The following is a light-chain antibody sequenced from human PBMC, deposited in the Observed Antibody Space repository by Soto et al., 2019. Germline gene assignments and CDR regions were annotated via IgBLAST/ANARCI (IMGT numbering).Light chain of an antibody. CDR3: QHYLYSSLT. Sequence: EIVLTQSPGTLSLSPGERATLSCRASQSVSGNYSAWYQQKPGQAPRLIIYGASIGATGIPDRLRGSGSGTDFTLTIHRLEPADFGLDYSQHYLYSSLTFGGETPVQVK. J-gene: IGKJ4*01. CDR1: QSVSGNY. CDR2: GAS. V-gene: IGKV3-20*01.